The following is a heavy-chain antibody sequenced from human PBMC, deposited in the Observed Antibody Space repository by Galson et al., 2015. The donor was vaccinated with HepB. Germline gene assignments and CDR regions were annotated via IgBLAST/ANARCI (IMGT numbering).Heavy chain of an antibody. Sequence: SLRLSCAASGFTFSSYWMSWVRQAPGKGLEWVADIKQDGSEKYYVDSVKGRFTISRDNAKNSLYLQMNSLRAEDAAVYYCARGGSSWYWDSGSIIDAFGIWGQGTMVTVSS. CDR2: IKQDGSEK. V-gene: IGHV3-7*03. J-gene: IGHJ3*02. CDR1: GFTFSSYW. D-gene: IGHD6-13*01. CDR3: ARGGSSWYWDSGSIIDAFGI.